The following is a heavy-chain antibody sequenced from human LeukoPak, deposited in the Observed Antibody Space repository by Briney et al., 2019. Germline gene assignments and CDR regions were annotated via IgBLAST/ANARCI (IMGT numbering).Heavy chain of an antibody. CDR2: INSDGSST. Sequence: GGSLRLSCAASGFTFSSYWMHWVRHAPGKGLVWVSRINSDGSSTSYADSVKGRFTISRDNSKNTLYLQMNSLRAEDTAVYYCARVQGETLPTNAFDIWGQGTMVTVSS. V-gene: IGHV3-74*01. J-gene: IGHJ3*02. CDR3: ARVQGETLPTNAFDI. CDR1: GFTFSSYW. D-gene: IGHD5-12*01.